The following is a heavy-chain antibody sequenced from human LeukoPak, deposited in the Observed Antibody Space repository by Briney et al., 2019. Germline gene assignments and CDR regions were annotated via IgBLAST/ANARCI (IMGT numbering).Heavy chain of an antibody. J-gene: IGHJ4*02. CDR3: ATSRTFDY. CDR1: GVTLSSYA. CDR2: ISSSGSGGNT. D-gene: IGHD2-2*01. Sequence: TGGSLRLSCAASGVTLSSYAMSWARQAPGKGLEWVSGISSSGSGGNTYYADSVKGRFTISRDNAKNTLYLQMNSLRAEDTAIYYCATSRTFDYWGQGTLVTVSS. V-gene: IGHV3-23*01.